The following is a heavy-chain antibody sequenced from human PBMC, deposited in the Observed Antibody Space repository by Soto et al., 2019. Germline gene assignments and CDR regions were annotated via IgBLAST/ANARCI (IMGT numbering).Heavy chain of an antibody. D-gene: IGHD2-21*01. CDR1: GYTFTTYG. CDR3: ARVYCGGDCFSGGDFDY. Sequence: QVQLVQSGTEVKKAGSAVKVSCKTSGYTFTTYGISWIRQAPGQGLEWIAWISVYNGDTNYAQNVQCRVTMTKDTLTTTAYLELRSLRSDDTAVYYCARVYCGGDCFSGGDFDYWGQGTLVTVS. V-gene: IGHV1-18*01. CDR2: ISVYNGDT. J-gene: IGHJ4*02.